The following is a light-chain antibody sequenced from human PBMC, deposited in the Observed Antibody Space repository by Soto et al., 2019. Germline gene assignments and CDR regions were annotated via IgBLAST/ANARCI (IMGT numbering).Light chain of an antibody. J-gene: IGKJ1*01. CDR1: QGISNY. CDR3: QKYNSAPT. V-gene: IGKV1-27*01. CDR2: AAS. Sequence: DIHMTQSPSSLSASLGDRVTITFRASQGISNYLAWYQQKPGKVPKLLIYAASTLQSGVPSRSSGSGSGTDFTLTISSLQPEDVATFYCQKYNSAPTFGQGTKVDIK.